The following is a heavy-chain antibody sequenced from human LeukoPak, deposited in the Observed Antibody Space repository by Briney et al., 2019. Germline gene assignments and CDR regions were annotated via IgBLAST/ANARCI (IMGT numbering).Heavy chain of an antibody. CDR1: GGTFSSYA. CDR3: ARDRYIVLRGYMDV. CDR2: INPSGGST. D-gene: IGHD2-8*01. Sequence: ASVKVSCKASGGTFSSYAISWVRQAPGQGLEWMGIINPSGGSTSYAQKFQGRVTMTRDMSTSTVYMELSSLRSEDTAVYYCARDRYIVLRGYMDVWGKGTTVTVSS. V-gene: IGHV1-46*01. J-gene: IGHJ6*03.